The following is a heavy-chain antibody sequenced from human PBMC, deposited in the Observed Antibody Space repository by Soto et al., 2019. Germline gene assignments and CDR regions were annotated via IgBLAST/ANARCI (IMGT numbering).Heavy chain of an antibody. Sequence: HVELVQSGADVKNPGASVTISCKASGYTFTDYALHWVRQAPGQRLEWMGWMNAGVGNTLYSQKFQGRIPSTRDTSASTAYMELNSLKSEDTAIYYCARDTGYTFGSLNYWGPGTLVTVSS. CDR2: MNAGVGNT. V-gene: IGHV1-3*01. J-gene: IGHJ4*02. CDR3: ARDTGYTFGSLNY. CDR1: GYTFTDYA. D-gene: IGHD3-10*01.